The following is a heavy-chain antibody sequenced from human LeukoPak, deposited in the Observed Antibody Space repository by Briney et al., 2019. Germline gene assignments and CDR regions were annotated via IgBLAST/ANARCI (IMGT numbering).Heavy chain of an antibody. V-gene: IGHV4-59*08. CDR1: GGSISSYY. CDR2: IYYSGST. J-gene: IGHJ4*02. Sequence: SETLSLTCTVSGGSISSYYWSWIRRPPGKGLEWIGYIYYSGSTNYNPSLKSRVTISVDTSKNQFSLKLSSVTAADTAVYYCARLRGWYFDYWGQGTLVTVSS. CDR3: ARLRGWYFDY. D-gene: IGHD3-10*01.